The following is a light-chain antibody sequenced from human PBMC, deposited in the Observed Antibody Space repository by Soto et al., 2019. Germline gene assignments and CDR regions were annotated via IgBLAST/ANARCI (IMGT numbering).Light chain of an antibody. CDR3: QQYGSSPLT. Sequence: EIVFTQSPATLSLSPGASAPLSCRASQSVSSYLAWYQQKPCQAPRLPIYDASNRATGIPARFSGSGSGTDFTLTISTLEPEDFAVYYCQQYGSSPLTFGRGTKVDIK. V-gene: IGKV3-11*01. CDR1: QSVSSY. J-gene: IGKJ4*01. CDR2: DAS.